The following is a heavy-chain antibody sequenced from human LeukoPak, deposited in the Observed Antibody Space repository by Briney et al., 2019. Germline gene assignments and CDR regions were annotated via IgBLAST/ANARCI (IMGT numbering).Heavy chain of an antibody. CDR2: INPNSGGT. V-gene: IGHV1-2*02. CDR3: ASLYGGYVASDY. D-gene: IGHD4-17*01. Sequence: GASVKVSCKASGYRFTVYYMHWVRQAPGQGLEWMGWINPNSGGTNYAQKFLGRVTMTRDTSISTAYMEMSRLRSDDTAVYYCASLYGGYVASDYWGQGTLVTVSS. CDR1: GYRFTVYY. J-gene: IGHJ4*02.